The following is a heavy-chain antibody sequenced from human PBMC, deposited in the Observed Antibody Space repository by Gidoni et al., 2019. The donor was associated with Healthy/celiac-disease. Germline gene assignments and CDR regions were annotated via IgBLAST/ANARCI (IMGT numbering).Heavy chain of an antibody. CDR1: GYSFTSYW. V-gene: IGHV5-10-1*03. Sequence: EVQLVQSGAEVKKPGESLRISCKGSGYSFTSYWISWVRQMPGKGLEWMGRIDPSDSYTNYSPSFQGHVTISADKSISTAYLQWSSLKASDTAMYYCARHFRRYDFWSGEGNAFDIWGQGTMVTVSS. D-gene: IGHD3-3*01. CDR3: ARHFRRYDFWSGEGNAFDI. J-gene: IGHJ3*02. CDR2: IDPSDSYT.